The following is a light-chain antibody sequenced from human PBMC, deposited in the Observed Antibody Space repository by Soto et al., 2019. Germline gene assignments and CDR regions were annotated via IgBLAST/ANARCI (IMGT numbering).Light chain of an antibody. CDR3: SPYAGSNNLRV. Sequence: QSALTQPPSASGSPGQSVTISCTGTSSDVGGYNYVSWDQQHPGKAPKLMIYEVIKRPSGVPDRFSGSKSGNTASLTVTGLQAEDEADYYCSPYAGSNNLRVFGGGTKLTVL. J-gene: IGLJ2*01. CDR1: SSDVGGYNY. CDR2: EVI. V-gene: IGLV2-8*01.